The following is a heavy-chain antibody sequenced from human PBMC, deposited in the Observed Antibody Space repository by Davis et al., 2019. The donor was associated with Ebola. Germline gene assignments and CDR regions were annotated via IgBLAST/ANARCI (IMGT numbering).Heavy chain of an antibody. CDR3: ARYSSAWYATSYYFDY. V-gene: IGHV1-18*04. CDR2: ITPYNGNT. J-gene: IGHJ4*02. D-gene: IGHD6-13*01. Sequence: ASVKVSCKASGYTFTSYDISWVRQAPGQGPEWMGWITPYNGNTNHAQKFQGRLAMTTDTPTSTVYMELRSLRSDDTAVYYCARYSSAWYATSYYFDYWGQGTLVTVSS. CDR1: GYTFTSYD.